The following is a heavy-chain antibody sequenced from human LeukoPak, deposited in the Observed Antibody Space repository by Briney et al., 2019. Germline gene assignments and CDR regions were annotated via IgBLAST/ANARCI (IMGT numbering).Heavy chain of an antibody. CDR3: ARVFEKDV. V-gene: IGHV4-4*07. D-gene: IGHD2-21*01. CDR1: GGSISGSY. J-gene: IGHJ6*04. CDR2: ILTGGTT. Sequence: PSETLSLTCTVSGGSISGSYWSWIRQPAGKGLEWIGRILTGGTTHYNPSLKSRVTMSVDTSKNQFSLRLSSVTAADTAVYYCARVFEKDVWGKGTTVTVSS.